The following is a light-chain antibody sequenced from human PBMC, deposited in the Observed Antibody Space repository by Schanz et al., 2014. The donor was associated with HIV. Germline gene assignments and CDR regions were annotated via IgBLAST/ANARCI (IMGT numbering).Light chain of an antibody. CDR2: DVS. Sequence: QSVLTQPASVSGSPGQSITISCTGTSIDAGGYNYVSWYQQHPGKAPKLMIYDVSYRPSGISNRFSGSKTGTSATLAISGLRSEDEADYYCAAWDGSLSVVFGGGTKLTVL. CDR1: SIDAGGYNY. J-gene: IGLJ2*01. V-gene: IGLV2-14*03. CDR3: AAWDGSLSVV.